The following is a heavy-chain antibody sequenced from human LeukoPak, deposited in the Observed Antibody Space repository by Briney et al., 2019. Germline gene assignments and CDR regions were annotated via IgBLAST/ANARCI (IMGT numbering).Heavy chain of an antibody. Sequence: GGSLRLSCAASGFTFSNYDMHWVRQAPGKGLEWVAVISYDATNKYYADSVKGRFTLSRDNSKNTLYLQTNTLRDEDTAVYYCAKASSNYFYYFEYWGQGTLVTVSS. J-gene: IGHJ4*02. V-gene: IGHV3-30*18. CDR2: ISYDATNK. CDR3: AKASSNYFYYFEY. D-gene: IGHD2/OR15-2a*01. CDR1: GFTFSNYD.